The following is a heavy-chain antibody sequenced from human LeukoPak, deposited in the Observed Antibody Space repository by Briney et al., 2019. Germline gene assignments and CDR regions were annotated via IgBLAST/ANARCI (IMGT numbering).Heavy chain of an antibody. V-gene: IGHV4-4*07. Sequence: SETLSLTCTVSGRSISSSYRRGIRQPAGKGLEWIGRFYTSGSTNYNFNPSLKSRVTMSVDTSKNQFSLKLTSVTAADTAVYYCARDPNSALWGQGTLVTVSS. J-gene: IGHJ4*02. CDR2: FYTSGST. CDR1: GRSISSSY. CDR3: ARDPNSAL. D-gene: IGHD3-10*01.